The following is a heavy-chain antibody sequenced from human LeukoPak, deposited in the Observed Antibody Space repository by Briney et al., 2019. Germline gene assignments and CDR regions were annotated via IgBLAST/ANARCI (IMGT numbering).Heavy chain of an antibody. CDR2: IYYSGST. CDR1: GGSISTYY. D-gene: IGHD3-22*01. Sequence: SETLSLTCTVSGGSISTYYFNWIRQPPGKGLEWIGYIYYSGSTNYNPSLKSRVTISVDTSKNQFSLKLSSVTAADTAVYYCARGFSTDSSGYYPYYFDYWGQGTLVTVSS. J-gene: IGHJ4*02. CDR3: ARGFSTDSSGYYPYYFDY. V-gene: IGHV4-59*01.